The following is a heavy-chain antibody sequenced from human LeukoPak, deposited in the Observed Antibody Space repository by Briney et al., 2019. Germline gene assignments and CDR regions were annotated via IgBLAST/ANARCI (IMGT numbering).Heavy chain of an antibody. J-gene: IGHJ4*02. CDR3: ARDFLVEGASLVNKGIDY. CDR2: ISAYNGNT. Sequence: SVKVSCKASGYTFTSYAMNWVRQAPGQGLVWMGWISAYNGNTNYAQKLQSRVTMTTDTSTSTAYMELRSLRSDDTAVYYCARDFLVEGASLVNKGIDYWGQGTLVTVSS. CDR1: GYTFTSYA. V-gene: IGHV1-18*01. D-gene: IGHD3-3*01.